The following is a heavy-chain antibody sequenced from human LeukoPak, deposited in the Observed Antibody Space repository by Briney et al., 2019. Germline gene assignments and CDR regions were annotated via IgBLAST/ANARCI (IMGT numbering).Heavy chain of an antibody. CDR3: ASGYYGSGSYPHPNIDY. CDR2: IIPIFGTA. D-gene: IGHD3-10*01. V-gene: IGHV1-69*13. J-gene: IGHJ4*02. Sequence: ASVKVSCKASGYTFTGYYMHWVRQAPGQGLEWMGGIIPIFGTANYAQKFQGRVTITADESTSTAYMELSSLRSEDTAVYYCASGYYGSGSYPHPNIDYWGQGTLVTVSS. CDR1: GYTFTGYY.